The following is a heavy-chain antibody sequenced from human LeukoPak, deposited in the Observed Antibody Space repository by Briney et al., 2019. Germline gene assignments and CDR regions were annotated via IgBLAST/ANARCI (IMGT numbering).Heavy chain of an antibody. J-gene: IGHJ4*02. V-gene: IGHV3-23*01. Sequence: PGGSLRLSCAASGFTFSSYAMSWVRQAPGKGLEWVSAISGSGGSTYYADSVKGRFTISRDNSKNTLYLQMNSLRAEDTAVYYCAKDLSYSSSWYWGYYFDYWGQGTLVTVSS. CDR2: ISGSGGST. D-gene: IGHD6-13*01. CDR1: GFTFSSYA. CDR3: AKDLSYSSSWYWGYYFDY.